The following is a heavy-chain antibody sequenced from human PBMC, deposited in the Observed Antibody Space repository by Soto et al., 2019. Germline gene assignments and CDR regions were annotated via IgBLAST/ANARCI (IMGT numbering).Heavy chain of an antibody. V-gene: IGHV1-46*01. CDR3: ARDEVSGDYYYYGMDV. Sequence: ASVKVSCKASGYTFTSYYMHWVRQAPGQGLEWMGIINPSGGSTSYAQKFQGRVTMTRDTSTSTVYMELSSLRSEDTAVYYCARDEVSGDYYYYGMDVWGQGTTVTAP. CDR1: GYTFTSYY. J-gene: IGHJ6*02. CDR2: INPSGGST. D-gene: IGHD2-8*02.